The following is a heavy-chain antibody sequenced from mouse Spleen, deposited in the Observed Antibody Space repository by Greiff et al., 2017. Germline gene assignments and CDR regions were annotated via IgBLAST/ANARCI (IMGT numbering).Heavy chain of an antibody. CDR3: VRGGEVRGRTWFAY. Sequence: LVESGPGLVAPSQSLFITCTVSGFSLTSYEINWVRQPPGKGLEWLGVIWTGGSTNYNSALISRLSISKENSKSLVFLKMNSLQTDDTAIYYCVRGGEVRGRTWFAYWGQGTLVTVSA. J-gene: IGHJ3*01. CDR1: GFSLTSYE. V-gene: IGHV2S3*01. D-gene: IGHD2-14*01. CDR2: IWTGGST.